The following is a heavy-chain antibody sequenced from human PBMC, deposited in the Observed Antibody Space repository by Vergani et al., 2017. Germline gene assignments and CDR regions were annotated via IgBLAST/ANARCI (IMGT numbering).Heavy chain of an antibody. CDR2: IYTSGST. D-gene: IGHD3-22*01. J-gene: IGHJ6*02. CDR3: ARGRGYYDSSGYYYNYGMDV. V-gene: IGHV4-61*02. CDR1: GGSISSGSYY. Sequence: QVQLQESGPGLVKPSQTLSLTCTVSGGSISSGSYYWSWIRQPAGKGLEWIGRIYTSGSTNYNPSLKSRVTISVDTSKNQFSLKLSSVTAADTAVYYCARGRGYYDSSGYYYNYGMDVWGQGTTVTVSS.